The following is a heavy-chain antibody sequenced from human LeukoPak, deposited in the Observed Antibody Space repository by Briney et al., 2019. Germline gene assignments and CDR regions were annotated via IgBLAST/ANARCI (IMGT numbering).Heavy chain of an antibody. CDR3: ARSTSWYAYFDH. V-gene: IGHV4-59*01. CDR1: GASISSDY. J-gene: IGHJ4*02. CDR2: IYYTGTT. Sequence: SETLSLTCTVSGASISSDYWNWIRQPPGKGLEWIGNIYYTGTTNYNPSLKSRLAISVDTSKNQFSLKVSSVTAAETAVYYCARSTSWYAYFDHWGQGTLVTVSS. D-gene: IGHD6-13*01.